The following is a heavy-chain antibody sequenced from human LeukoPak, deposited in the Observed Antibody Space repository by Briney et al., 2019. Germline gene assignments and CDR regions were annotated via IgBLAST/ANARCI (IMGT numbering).Heavy chain of an antibody. CDR2: ISAYNGNT. Sequence: GASVKVSCKASEYTFTSYDISWVRQAPGQGLEWMGWISAYNGNTNYAQKLQGRVTMTTDTSTSTAYMELRSLRSDDTAVYYRARSQKIDKYFQHWGQGTLVTVSS. CDR1: EYTFTSYD. V-gene: IGHV1-18*01. CDR3: ARSQKIDKYFQH. J-gene: IGHJ1*01.